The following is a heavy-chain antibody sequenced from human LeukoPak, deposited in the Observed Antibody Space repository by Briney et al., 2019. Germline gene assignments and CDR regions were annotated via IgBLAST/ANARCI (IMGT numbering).Heavy chain of an antibody. Sequence: ASVKVSCKASGYTSTGYYMHWVRQAPGQGLEWMGWINPNSGDTNYTQKFQGRVTMTRDTSISTAYMELSRLRSDDTAVYYCAKPRFGYCSSTNCYSWFDPWGQGTLVTVSS. J-gene: IGHJ5*02. D-gene: IGHD2-2*03. V-gene: IGHV1-2*02. CDR1: GYTSTGYY. CDR2: INPNSGDT. CDR3: AKPRFGYCSSTNCYSWFDP.